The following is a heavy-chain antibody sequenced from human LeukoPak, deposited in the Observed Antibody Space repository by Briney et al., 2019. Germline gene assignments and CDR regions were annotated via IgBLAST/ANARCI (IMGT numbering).Heavy chain of an antibody. Sequence: ASVKVSCKASGYTFTSYGISWVRQAPGQGLEWMGWISAYNGNTNYAQKLQGRVTMTTDTSTSTAYMELRSLRSDDTVVYYCARDHPRWFGSNDVDYWGQGTLVTVSS. CDR2: ISAYNGNT. J-gene: IGHJ4*02. D-gene: IGHD3-10*01. V-gene: IGHV1-18*01. CDR3: ARDHPRWFGSNDVDY. CDR1: GYTFTSYG.